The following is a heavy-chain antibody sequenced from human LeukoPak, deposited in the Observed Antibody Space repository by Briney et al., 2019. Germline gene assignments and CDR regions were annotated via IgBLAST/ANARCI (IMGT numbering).Heavy chain of an antibody. CDR1: GFTFSSYS. CDR3: ARLRFLEWLSQNYYYMDV. Sequence: TGGSLRLSCAASGFTFSSYSMNWVRQAPGKGLEWVANIKQDGSEKYYVDSVKGRFTISRDNAKNSLYLQMNSLRAEDTAVYYCARLRFLEWLSQNYYYMDVWGKGTTVTVSS. J-gene: IGHJ6*03. V-gene: IGHV3-7*01. D-gene: IGHD3-3*01. CDR2: IKQDGSEK.